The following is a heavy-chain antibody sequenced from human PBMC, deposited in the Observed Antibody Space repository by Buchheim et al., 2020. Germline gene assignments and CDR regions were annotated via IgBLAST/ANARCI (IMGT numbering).Heavy chain of an antibody. J-gene: IGHJ6*02. V-gene: IGHV4-30-2*01. CDR2: IYHSGST. Sequence: QLQLQESGSGLVKPSQTLSLTCAVSGGSISSGGYSWSWIRQPPGKGLEWIGYIYHSGSTNYNPSLKSRVTISVDTSKNQFSLKLSSVTAADTAVYYCARDPGLGITMVRGVIKGTAGTRYGMDVWGQGTT. CDR1: GGSISSGGYS. D-gene: IGHD3-10*01. CDR3: ARDPGLGITMVRGVIKGTAGTRYGMDV.